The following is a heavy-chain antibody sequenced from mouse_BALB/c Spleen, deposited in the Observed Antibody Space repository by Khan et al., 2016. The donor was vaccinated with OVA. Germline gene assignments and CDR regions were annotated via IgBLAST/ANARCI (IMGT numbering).Heavy chain of an antibody. D-gene: IGHD2-12*01. CDR1: GFSLTSFG. CDR3: AKQRDSYPYGMDY. V-gene: IGHV2-3*01. J-gene: IGHJ4*01. Sequence: VQLQELGPGLVAPSQSLSITCTVSGFSLTSFGVNWVRQPPGKGLEWLGGIWGDGRTNHHSALKPRLSLIKVNSKTQDFLKLNSLQTDDTATYDCAKQRDSYPYGMDYWGQGTSVTVSS. CDR2: IWGDGRT.